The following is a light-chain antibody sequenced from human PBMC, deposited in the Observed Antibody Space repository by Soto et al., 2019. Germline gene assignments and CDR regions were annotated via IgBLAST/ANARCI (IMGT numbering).Light chain of an antibody. V-gene: IGKV3-20*01. CDR1: LSFSSSY. CDR2: GAS. CDR3: QQYGAALPWA. J-gene: IGKJ1*01. Sequence: IVLTQSPGTLSLSPGERATLSCRASLSFSSSYLAWYQQRPGQAPRLLIYGASSRATGIPDRFSGSGSGTDFTLTISRLEPEDFAVYYCQQYGAALPWAFGKGTKVDIK.